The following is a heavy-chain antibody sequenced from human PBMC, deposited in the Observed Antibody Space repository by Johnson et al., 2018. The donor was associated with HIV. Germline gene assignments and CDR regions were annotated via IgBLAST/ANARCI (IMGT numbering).Heavy chain of an antibody. CDR2: ISYDGSNK. V-gene: IGHV3-30*04. CDR3: ARERHAFDI. Sequence: VQLVESGGGVVQPGRSLRLSCAASGFTFSSYAMHWVRQAPGKGLEWVAVISYDGSNKYYADSVKGRFTISRDNSKNTRYLQMNSLSAEDTAVYYCARERHAFDIWGQGTMVTVSS. J-gene: IGHJ3*02. CDR1: GFTFSSYA.